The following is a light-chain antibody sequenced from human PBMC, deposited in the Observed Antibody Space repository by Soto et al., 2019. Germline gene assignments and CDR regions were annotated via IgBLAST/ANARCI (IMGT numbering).Light chain of an antibody. CDR3: GAWDDSLNVYV. J-gene: IGLJ1*01. Sequence: QSVLTQPPSVSGAPGQDVTISCSGSSSNLAYNSLSWYQQLPGTAPKLLIYDDNKRPSGIPARFSGSKSGTSATLGITGLETGDEADYYCGAWDDSLNVYVFGSGTKLTVL. CDR2: DDN. V-gene: IGLV1-51*01. CDR1: SSNLAYNS.